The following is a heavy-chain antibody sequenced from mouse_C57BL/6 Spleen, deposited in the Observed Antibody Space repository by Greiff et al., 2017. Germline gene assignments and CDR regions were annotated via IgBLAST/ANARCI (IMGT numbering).Heavy chain of an antibody. CDR3: AQITPVVGDYFDY. V-gene: IGHV14-3*01. Sequence: VQLQQSVAELVRPGASVKLSCTASGFNIKNTYMHWVKQRPEQGLEWIGRIDPANGNTKYAPKFQGKATITADTSSNPAYLQLSSLTSEDTAIYYCAQITPVVGDYFDYWGQGTTLTVSS. CDR2: IDPANGNT. D-gene: IGHD1-1*01. J-gene: IGHJ2*01. CDR1: GFNIKNTY.